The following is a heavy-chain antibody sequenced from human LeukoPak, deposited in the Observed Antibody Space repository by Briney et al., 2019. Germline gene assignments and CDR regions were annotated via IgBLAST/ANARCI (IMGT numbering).Heavy chain of an antibody. CDR1: GGSLSSYY. V-gene: IGHV4-4*09. Sequence: SETLSLTCTVSGGSLSSYYWSWIRQPPGKGLEWIGYIYTSGSTNYNPSLKSRVTISVDTSKNQFSLKLSSVTAADTAVYYCARHDRRRAFDIWGQGTMVTVSS. CDR2: IYTSGST. CDR3: ARHDRRRAFDI. J-gene: IGHJ3*02.